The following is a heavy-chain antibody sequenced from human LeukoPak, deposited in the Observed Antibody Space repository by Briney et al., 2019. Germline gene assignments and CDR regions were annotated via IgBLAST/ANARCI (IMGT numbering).Heavy chain of an antibody. D-gene: IGHD3-22*01. Sequence: SETLSLTCTVSGGSISSSSYYWGWIRQPPGKGLEWIGSIYYSGSTYYNPSLKSRVTISVDTSKNQFSLKLSSVTAADTAVYYCARGVDSRRWFDPWGQGTLVTVSS. J-gene: IGHJ5*02. CDR3: ARGVDSRRWFDP. CDR2: IYYSGST. CDR1: GGSISSSSYY. V-gene: IGHV4-39*07.